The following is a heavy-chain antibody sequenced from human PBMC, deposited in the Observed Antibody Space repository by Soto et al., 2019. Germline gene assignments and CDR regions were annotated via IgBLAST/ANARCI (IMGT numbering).Heavy chain of an antibody. CDR2: TYYRSKWYN. J-gene: IGHJ4*02. CDR3: VGLIANSRLCF. CDR1: GDSVSSSSVT. Sequence: SQTLSLTCAISGDSVSSSSVTWNWIRQSPSRGLEWLGRTYYRSKWYNDYAESVKSRITINPDTSKNQFSLHLNSVTPEDTAVYYCVGLIANSRLCFWGQETWVTVS. D-gene: IGHD3-16*01. V-gene: IGHV6-1*01.